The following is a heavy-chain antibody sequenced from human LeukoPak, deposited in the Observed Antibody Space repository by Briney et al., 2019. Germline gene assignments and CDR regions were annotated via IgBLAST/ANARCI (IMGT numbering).Heavy chain of an antibody. Sequence: GGSLRLSCEASGFTFSSYAMHWVRQAPGKGLEGVAVISYDGSNKYYADSVKGRFTISRDNSKNTLYLQMNSLRAEDTAVYYCAARTVTVRYNWFDPWGQGTLVTVSS. V-gene: IGHV3-30-3*01. J-gene: IGHJ5*02. CDR1: GFTFSSYA. CDR3: AARTVTVRYNWFDP. D-gene: IGHD4-17*01. CDR2: ISYDGSNK.